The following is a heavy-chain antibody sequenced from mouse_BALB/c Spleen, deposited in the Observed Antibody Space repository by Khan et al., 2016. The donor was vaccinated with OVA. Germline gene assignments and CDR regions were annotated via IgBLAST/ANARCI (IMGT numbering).Heavy chain of an antibody. CDR1: GDSITSGY. J-gene: IGHJ3*01. D-gene: IGHD2-14*01. Sequence: EVQLQESGPSLVKPSQTLSLTCSVTGDSITSGYWNWIRKFPGNKLEYMGYIIYTGYTYYNPSLQSRISITRPTSKKQYYLQLNSVSDEDTATYYCARSTYRYAFVYWGQGTLVTVSA. CDR2: IIYTGYT. V-gene: IGHV3-8*02. CDR3: ARSTYRYAFVY.